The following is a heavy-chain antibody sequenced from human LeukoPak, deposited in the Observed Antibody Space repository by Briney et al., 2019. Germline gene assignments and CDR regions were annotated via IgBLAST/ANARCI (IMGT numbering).Heavy chain of an antibody. CDR2: IYYSGST. V-gene: IGHV4-31*03. CDR1: GGSISSGGYY. D-gene: IGHD5-18*01. J-gene: IGHJ4*02. Sequence: SETLSLTCTVSGGSISSGGYYWSWIRQHPGKGLEWIGYIYYSGSTYYNPSLKSRVTISVDTSKNQFSLKLSSVTAADTAVYYCARGRKGRGYSYGTDYWGQGTLVTVSS. CDR3: ARGRKGRGYSYGTDY.